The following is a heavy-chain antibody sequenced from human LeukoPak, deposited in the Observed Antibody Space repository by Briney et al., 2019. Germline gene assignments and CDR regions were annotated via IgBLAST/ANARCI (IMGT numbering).Heavy chain of an antibody. CDR1: GGSISSSSYY. Sequence: SETLSLTCTVSGGSISSSSYYWGWLRQPPGTGLEWIGIIDYRESTYYTPSINSRVTISVDTSKNQFSLKLTSVTAAETAVYCCAGADLSSLQGDSFDIWGQGTMVTVSS. CDR3: AGADLSSLQGDSFDI. J-gene: IGHJ3*02. V-gene: IGHV4-39*07. CDR2: IDYREST. D-gene: IGHD1-26*01.